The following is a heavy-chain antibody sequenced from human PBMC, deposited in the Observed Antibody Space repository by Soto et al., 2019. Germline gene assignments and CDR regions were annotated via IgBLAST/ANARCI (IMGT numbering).Heavy chain of an antibody. V-gene: IGHV3-23*01. Sequence: PGGSLRLSCAASGFTFTTYAMSWVRQAPGKGLEWVSGVTDSGGKTYYADSVKGRFTISRDNSKNTLYLQMNSLRAEDTAVYYCAKGFIVAATTTEFDYWGQGTLITVSS. D-gene: IGHD1-26*01. CDR1: GFTFTTYA. CDR2: VTDSGGKT. CDR3: AKGFIVAATTTEFDY. J-gene: IGHJ4*02.